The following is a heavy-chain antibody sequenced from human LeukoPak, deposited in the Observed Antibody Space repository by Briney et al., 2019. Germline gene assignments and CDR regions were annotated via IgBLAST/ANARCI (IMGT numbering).Heavy chain of an antibody. V-gene: IGHV4-59*13. CDR1: GGSIGNYF. J-gene: IGHJ4*02. D-gene: IGHD2-21*01. CDR2: VFYGGST. Sequence: PSETLSLTCTVSGGSIGNYFWSWIRQPPGKGLEWIGYVFYGGSTNYNPSLKSRVTISVDTSKNHFSLKLSSVTAADTAVYYCARGLAYCGGDCYDLWGQGTLVTVSS. CDR3: ARGLAYCGGDCYDL.